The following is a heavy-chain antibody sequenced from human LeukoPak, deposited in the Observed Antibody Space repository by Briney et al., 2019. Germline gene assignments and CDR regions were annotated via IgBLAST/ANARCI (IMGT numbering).Heavy chain of an antibody. CDR1: GGSMSSYY. V-gene: IGHV4-59*01. Sequence: PSETLSLTCTVSGGSMSSYYWSWIRQPPGKGLEWIGYIYYSGSTNYNPSLKSRVTISVDTSKNQFSLKLSSVTAADTAVYYCARTSYWSGYPRGWFDPWGQGTLVTVFS. D-gene: IGHD3-3*01. J-gene: IGHJ5*02. CDR2: IYYSGST. CDR3: ARTSYWSGYPRGWFDP.